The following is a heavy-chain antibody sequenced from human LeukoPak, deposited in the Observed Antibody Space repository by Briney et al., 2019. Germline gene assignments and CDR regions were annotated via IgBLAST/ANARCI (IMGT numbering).Heavy chain of an antibody. V-gene: IGHV3-7*02. D-gene: IGHD5-18*01. CDR2: IKQDGSEK. CDR1: GFTFTSSW. Sequence: GGSLRLSCVVSGFTFTSSWMSWVRQAPGKGLEWVANIKQDGSEKYYVDSVKGRFTISRDNAKNSLYLQMNSLRAEDTAVYYCANTGYNYEFDYWGQGTLVTVSS. CDR3: ANTGYNYEFDY. J-gene: IGHJ4*02.